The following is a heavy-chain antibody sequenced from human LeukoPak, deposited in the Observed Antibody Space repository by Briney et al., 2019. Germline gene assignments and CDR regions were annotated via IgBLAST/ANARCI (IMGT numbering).Heavy chain of an antibody. J-gene: IGHJ5*02. CDR1: GVSISSGGYS. Sequence: SQTLSLTCAVSGVSISSGGYSWSWIRQPPGKGLEWIGYIYHSGSTYYNPSLKSRVTISVDRSKNQFSLKLSSVTAADTAVYYCARGLAYCGGDCWVWFDPWGQGTLVTVSS. D-gene: IGHD2-21*02. CDR3: ARGLAYCGGDCWVWFDP. CDR2: IYHSGST. V-gene: IGHV4-30-2*01.